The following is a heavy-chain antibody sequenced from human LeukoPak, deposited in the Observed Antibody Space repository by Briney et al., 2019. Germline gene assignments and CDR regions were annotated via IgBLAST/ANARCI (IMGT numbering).Heavy chain of an antibody. V-gene: IGHV3-30*02. Sequence: PVQRLDSPSVIRYDGTIKYYAESVKGRFTISRDNAKNSLYLQMNSLRAEDTALYYCTKSHLGGAMMAVVFGFWGQGTLVTVSS. CDR3: TKSHLGGAMMAVVFGF. CDR2: IRYDGTIK. J-gene: IGHJ4*02. D-gene: IGHD3-22*01.